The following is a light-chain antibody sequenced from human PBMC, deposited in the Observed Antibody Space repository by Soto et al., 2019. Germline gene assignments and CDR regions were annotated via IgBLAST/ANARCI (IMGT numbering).Light chain of an antibody. CDR2: AAS. CDR1: QSVSSNY. J-gene: IGKJ2*01. Sequence: EIVLTQSPDIVSLSPGERATLSCRASQSVSSNYLAWYQQKHGQAPRLLIFAASSRATGIPDRFRGSGSGTDFTLTITRLEPEDSAVFYCQQYGLSPYTFGQGTKLEIK. CDR3: QQYGLSPYT. V-gene: IGKV3-20*01.